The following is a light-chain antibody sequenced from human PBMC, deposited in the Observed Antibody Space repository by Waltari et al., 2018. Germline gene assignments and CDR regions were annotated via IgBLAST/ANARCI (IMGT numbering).Light chain of an antibody. Sequence: YVLTQPPSVSVAPGQTARITCGGSNIGSKSVHWHQQTPGRAPILVVDDDTDRASGISERFSGSNAGNTATLIISGVEAGDEADYYCQVWDSRTDHVIFGGGTKLTVL. J-gene: IGLJ2*01. V-gene: IGLV3-21*02. CDR1: NIGSKS. CDR3: QVWDSRTDHVI. CDR2: DDT.